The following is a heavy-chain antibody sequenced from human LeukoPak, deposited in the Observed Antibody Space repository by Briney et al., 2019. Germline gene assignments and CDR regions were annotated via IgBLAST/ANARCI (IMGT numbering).Heavy chain of an antibody. CDR2: ISYDGSYK. J-gene: IGHJ4*02. CDR1: GFTFNRRG. CDR3: TRGARKGDDYGGFFDY. V-gene: IGHV3-30*19. Sequence: GGSLRLSCAASGFTFNRRGMHWVRQAPGKGLEWVAVISYDGSYKDYADSVKGRFTISRDNSKNTLFLQMNSLRTEDTAVYYCTRGARKGDDYGGFFDYWGQGTLVTVSS. D-gene: IGHD4-23*01.